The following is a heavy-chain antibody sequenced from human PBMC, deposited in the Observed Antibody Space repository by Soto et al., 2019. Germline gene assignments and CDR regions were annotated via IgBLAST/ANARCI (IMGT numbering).Heavy chain of an antibody. Sequence: GASVKVSCEVCGYTLTELSMHWVRQAPGKGLEWMGGFDPEDGETIYAQKFQGRVTMTEDTSTDTAYMELSSLRSEDTAVYYCATNSVPSYYDILTPSTPLDYWGQGTLVTVSS. CDR2: FDPEDGET. CDR1: GYTLTELS. V-gene: IGHV1-24*01. J-gene: IGHJ4*02. D-gene: IGHD3-9*01. CDR3: ATNSVPSYYDILTPSTPLDY.